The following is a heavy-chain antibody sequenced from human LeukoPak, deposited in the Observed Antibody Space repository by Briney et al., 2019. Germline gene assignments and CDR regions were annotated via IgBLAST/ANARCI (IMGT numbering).Heavy chain of an antibody. V-gene: IGHV3-23*01. Sequence: GGSLRLSCAASGFTFSSYAMSWVRQAPGRGLEWVSTISGSGVSTYYADSVKGRFTISRDNSKNTLYLQMNSLRAEDTAVYYCAKQGRSYSAFDIWGQGTMVTVSS. CDR3: AKQGRSYSAFDI. CDR1: GFTFSSYA. J-gene: IGHJ3*02. D-gene: IGHD2-21*01. CDR2: ISGSGVST.